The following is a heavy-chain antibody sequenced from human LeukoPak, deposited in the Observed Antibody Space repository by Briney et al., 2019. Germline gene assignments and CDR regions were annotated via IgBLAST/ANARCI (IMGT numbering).Heavy chain of an antibody. Sequence: SETLSLTCAVYGGSFSGYYWSWIRQPPGKVLEWIGKINHSGSTNYNPSLESRVTISVDTSKNQFSLKLSSVTAADTAVYYCARITVTTETNWFDPWGQGTLVTVSS. D-gene: IGHD4-17*01. J-gene: IGHJ5*02. V-gene: IGHV4-34*01. CDR1: GGSFSGYY. CDR3: ARITVTTETNWFDP. CDR2: INHSGST.